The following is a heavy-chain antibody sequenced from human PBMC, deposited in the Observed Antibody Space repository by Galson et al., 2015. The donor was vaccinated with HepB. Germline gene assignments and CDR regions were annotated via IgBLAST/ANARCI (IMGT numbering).Heavy chain of an antibody. CDR1: GFTFSSYA. J-gene: IGHJ4*02. D-gene: IGHD3-16*01. V-gene: IGHV3-30-3*01. CDR2: ISYDGSNK. Sequence: SLRLSCAASGFTFSSYAMHWVRQAPGKGLEWVAVISYDGSNKYYADSVKGRFTISRDNSKNTLYLQMNSLRAEDTAVYYCARAQMGGIMITFGGVPIPIDYWGQGTLVTVSS. CDR3: ARAQMGGIMITFGGVPIPIDY.